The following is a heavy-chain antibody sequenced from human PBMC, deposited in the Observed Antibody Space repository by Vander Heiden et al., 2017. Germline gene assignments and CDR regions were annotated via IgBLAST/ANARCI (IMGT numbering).Heavy chain of an antibody. CDR1: GGFIRSYL. Sequence: VKPSETLSLTCTVSGGFIRSYLCRWTRQPPGKGLEWIGFIFYSGSTNYNPSIKNRVTISVDTAKIQFSLKLGSVTAADTAVYYCARHERLYSSSWYFDYWGQGTLVTVSS. CDR3: ARHERLYSSSWYFDY. J-gene: IGHJ4*02. D-gene: IGHD6-13*01. CDR2: IFYSGST. V-gene: IGHV4-59*08.